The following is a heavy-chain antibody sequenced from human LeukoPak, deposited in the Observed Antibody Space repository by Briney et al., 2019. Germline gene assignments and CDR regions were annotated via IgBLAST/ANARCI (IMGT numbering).Heavy chain of an antibody. CDR1: GFTLASYA. V-gene: IGHV3-30-3*01. Sequence: GGSLILSCAASGFTLASYAMHWVRQAPGKGLEWVTAISDDGSEKYYVDSVKGRFTISRDDSKNTLYLQMNGLRPEDTAVYYCARSAFGGYQPDYWGQGTLVTVSS. D-gene: IGHD5-12*01. CDR3: ARSAFGGYQPDY. J-gene: IGHJ4*02. CDR2: ISDDGSEK.